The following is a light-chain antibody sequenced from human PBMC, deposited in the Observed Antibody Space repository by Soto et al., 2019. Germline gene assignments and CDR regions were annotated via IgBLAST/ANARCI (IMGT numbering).Light chain of an antibody. V-gene: IGKV1-9*01. CDR1: QAITNN. CDR3: QQVKSYPRT. Sequence: DIHLTQSPSSLSASVGDRVTITCRASQAITNNLAWYQQKPVNPPRLLIYEESTLHSGVPSRFSGRKVGTQFILTIDSLQPEDFATYYCQQVKSYPRTFGGGTKVEIK. J-gene: IGKJ4*01. CDR2: EES.